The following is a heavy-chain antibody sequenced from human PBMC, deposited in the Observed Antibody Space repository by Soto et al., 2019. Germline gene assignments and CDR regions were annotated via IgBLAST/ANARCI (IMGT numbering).Heavy chain of an antibody. D-gene: IGHD1-1*01. CDR1: GYSFSNYS. CDR2: INPNGGST. V-gene: IGHV1-46*01. Sequence: VQLVQSGAEVKKPGASVQVSCKTSGYSFSNYSMHWVRQVPGQGLEWMGKINPNGGSTSLAQKFQDAVTLTRDTSTNTVYMELSRLTSEDTAVYYCARDGVQLWPRYYFDYWGQGTLVTVSS. J-gene: IGHJ4*02. CDR3: ARDGVQLWPRYYFDY.